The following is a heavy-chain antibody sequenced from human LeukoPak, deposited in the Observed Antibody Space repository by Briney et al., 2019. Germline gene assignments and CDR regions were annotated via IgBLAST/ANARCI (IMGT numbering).Heavy chain of an antibody. CDR3: ARVGYFDWFIAFDI. CDR1: GGSFSGYY. V-gene: IGHV4-34*01. D-gene: IGHD3-9*01. J-gene: IGHJ3*02. CDR2: INHSGST. Sequence: PSETLSLTCAVYGGSFSGYYWSWIRQPPGKGLEWIGEINHSGSTNYNPSLKSRVTISVDTSKNQFSLKLSSVTAADTAVYYCARVGYFDWFIAFDIWGQGTMVTVSS.